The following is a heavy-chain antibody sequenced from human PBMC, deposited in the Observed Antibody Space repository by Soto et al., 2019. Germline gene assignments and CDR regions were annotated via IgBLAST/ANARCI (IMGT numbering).Heavy chain of an antibody. J-gene: IGHJ5*02. V-gene: IGHV1-18*01. Sequence: ASVKVSCKAAGYTFTSYGFSWVRQAPGHGLEWMGWINAQNGDTNYAQNFQGRVTFTTDTSTTTAYMELRDLRAEDTAVYYCARGDYDFWSGSNWFDPWGQGTLVTVSS. CDR2: INAQNGDT. D-gene: IGHD3-3*01. CDR3: ARGDYDFWSGSNWFDP. CDR1: GYTFTSYG.